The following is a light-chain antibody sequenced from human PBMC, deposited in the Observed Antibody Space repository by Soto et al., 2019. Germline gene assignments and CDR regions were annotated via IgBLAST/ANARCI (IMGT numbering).Light chain of an antibody. CDR2: EVT. CDR1: SSDVGYYDY. V-gene: IGLV2-8*01. Sequence: ALTQPPSASGFPGQSVTISCTGTSSDVGYYDYVSWYQQHPGKAPKLVIYEVTKRPSGVPDRVSASKSGNTASLTISGLQAEDEADYYCSSYTSSSTLYVFGTGTKVTVL. J-gene: IGLJ1*01. CDR3: SSYTSSSTLYV.